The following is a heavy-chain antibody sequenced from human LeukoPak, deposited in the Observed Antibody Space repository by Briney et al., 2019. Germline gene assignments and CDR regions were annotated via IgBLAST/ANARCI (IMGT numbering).Heavy chain of an antibody. CDR1: GFTFSSYW. V-gene: IGHV3-7*04. CDR3: TRVGYIDEGIDY. Sequence: GGSLGLSCAASGFTFSSYWMSWVRQAPGKGLEWVANIKQDGSEKYYVDSVKGRFTISRDNAKNSLYLQMNSLRAEDTAIYYCTRVGYIDEGIDYWGQGTLVTVSS. D-gene: IGHD5-24*01. J-gene: IGHJ4*02. CDR2: IKQDGSEK.